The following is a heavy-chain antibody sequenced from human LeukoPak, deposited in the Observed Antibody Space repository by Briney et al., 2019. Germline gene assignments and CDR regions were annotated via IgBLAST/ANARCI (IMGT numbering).Heavy chain of an antibody. J-gene: IGHJ2*01. V-gene: IGHV1-46*01. Sequence: ASVKVSCKASGYTFTSYYIYWMRQAHGHGLDWMGIINPSGGRTNYAHKFQGRVTMTRDMSTSTVYMELSSLRSEDTAVYYCARAAYSSGWYDSWYFDLWGRGTLVTVSS. CDR3: ARAAYSSGWYDSWYFDL. CDR2: INPSGGRT. D-gene: IGHD6-19*01. CDR1: GYTFTSYY.